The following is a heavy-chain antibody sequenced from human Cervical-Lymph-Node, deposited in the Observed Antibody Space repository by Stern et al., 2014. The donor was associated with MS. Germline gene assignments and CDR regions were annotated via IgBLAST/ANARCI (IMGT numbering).Heavy chain of an antibody. CDR1: GDTFTSYY. Sequence: QVQLVQSGAEVKKPGASVKVSCKASGDTFTSYYMHWVRQAPGQGLEWMGLVNPSDDSTSFARKFRGRVTMTRDTSTTTVYMELSSLRSEDTAVYYCTREGIQLKYFDYWGQGTLVTVSS. CDR3: TREGIQLKYFDY. J-gene: IGHJ4*02. D-gene: IGHD5-18*01. V-gene: IGHV1-46*03. CDR2: VNPSDDST.